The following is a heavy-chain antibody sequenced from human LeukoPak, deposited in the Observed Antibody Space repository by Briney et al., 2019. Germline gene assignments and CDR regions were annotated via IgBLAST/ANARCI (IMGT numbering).Heavy chain of an antibody. V-gene: IGHV3-9*01. CDR3: AREKIYYYDSSGYDCFDY. CDR2: ISWNSGRI. Sequence: GGSLRLSCAASGFTFDDYAMHWVRQAPGKGLEWVSGISWNSGRIGYADSVKGRFTISRDNAKNSLYLQMNSLRAEDTAVYYCAREKIYYYDSSGYDCFDYWGQGTLVTVSS. D-gene: IGHD3-22*01. J-gene: IGHJ4*02. CDR1: GFTFDDYA.